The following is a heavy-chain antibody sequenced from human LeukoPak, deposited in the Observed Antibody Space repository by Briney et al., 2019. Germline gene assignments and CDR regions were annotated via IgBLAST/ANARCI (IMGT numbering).Heavy chain of an antibody. CDR2: IYWDDDK. V-gene: IGHV2-5*02. CDR3: AHRTYYYDSSGYPNWFDP. J-gene: IGHJ5*02. D-gene: IGHD3-22*01. CDR1: GFSLSTSGVG. Sequence: ESGPTLVKPTQTLTLTCTFSGFSLSTSGVGVGWTRQPPGKALEWLALIYWDDDKRYSPSLKSRLTITKDTSKNQVVLTMTNMDPVDTATYYCAHRTYYYDSSGYPNWFDPWGQGTLVTVSS.